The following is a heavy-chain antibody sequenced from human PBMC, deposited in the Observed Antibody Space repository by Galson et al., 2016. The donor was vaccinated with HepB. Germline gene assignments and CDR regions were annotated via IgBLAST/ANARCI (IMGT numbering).Heavy chain of an antibody. J-gene: IGHJ3*01. V-gene: IGHV3-48*01. CDR3: VRDINDYDYDLVDALDL. Sequence: SLRLSCAASGFTFSSHSMNWVRQAPGKGLEWVSYISSISDTIYYTDSVKGRFTISRHNAKNSLFLQMDSLRAEDTAVYYCVRDINDYDYDLVDALDLWGQGTMVTVSP. CDR2: ISSISDTI. D-gene: IGHD4-17*01. CDR1: GFTFSSHS.